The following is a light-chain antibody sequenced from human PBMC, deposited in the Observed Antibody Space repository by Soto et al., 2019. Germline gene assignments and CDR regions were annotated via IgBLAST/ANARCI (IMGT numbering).Light chain of an antibody. CDR1: SSDVGGYNY. V-gene: IGLV2-14*01. CDR2: DVS. CDR3: SSYTSSSTL. Sequence: QSVLTQPASVSGSPGQSITISCTGTSSDVGGYNYVSWYQQHPGKAPKLMIYDVSNRPSGVSNRFSGSKSGNTASLTISGLQAEDEADYYYSSYTSSSTLFGTGTRSPS. J-gene: IGLJ1*01.